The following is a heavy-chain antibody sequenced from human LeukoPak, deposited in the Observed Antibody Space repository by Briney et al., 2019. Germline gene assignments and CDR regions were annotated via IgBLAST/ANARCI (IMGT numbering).Heavy chain of an antibody. D-gene: IGHD3-22*01. V-gene: IGHV4-34*01. CDR3: ARGLRRSGYPRYYYYGMDV. Sequence: SETLSLTCAVYGGSFSGYYWSWIRQPPGKGLEWIGEINHSGSTNYNPSLKSRVTISVDTSKNQFSLKLSSVTAADTAVYYCARGLRRSGYPRYYYYGMDVWGQGTTVTVSS. CDR1: GGSFSGYY. J-gene: IGHJ6*02. CDR2: INHSGST.